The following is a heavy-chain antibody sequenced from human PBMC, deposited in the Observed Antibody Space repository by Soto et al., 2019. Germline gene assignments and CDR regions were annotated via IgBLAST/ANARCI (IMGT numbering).Heavy chain of an antibody. CDR1: GFSISRFG. CDR2: ISSSSSTI. J-gene: IGHJ6*02. D-gene: IGHD2-2*03. Sequence: EVQLVESGGGLVQPWGSLRLSCAASGFSISRFGMNWVRQAPGKGLEWVSYISSSSSTIYYADSVKGRFTISRDNAKKSLYLQMNSLRDEDTAVYYCARDGYCISTTCYFLPDVWGQGTAVTVSS. V-gene: IGHV3-48*02. CDR3: ARDGYCISTTCYFLPDV.